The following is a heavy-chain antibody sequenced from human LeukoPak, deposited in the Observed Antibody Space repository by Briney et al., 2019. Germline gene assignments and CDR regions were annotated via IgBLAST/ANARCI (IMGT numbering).Heavy chain of an antibody. CDR2: IYSGGST. J-gene: IGHJ4*02. D-gene: IGHD3-16*02. CDR1: GFTVSSNY. CDR3: ARGRTYYDYVWGSYPKPLGYLDY. V-gene: IGHV3-66*01. Sequence: GGSLRLSCAASGFTVSSNYMSWVRQAPGKGLEWVSVIYSGGSTYYADSVKGRFTISRDNSKNTLYLQMNSLRAEDTAVYYCARGRTYYDYVWGSYPKPLGYLDYWGQGTLVTVSS.